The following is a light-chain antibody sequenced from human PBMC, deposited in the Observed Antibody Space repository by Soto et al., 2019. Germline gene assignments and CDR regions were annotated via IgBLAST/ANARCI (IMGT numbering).Light chain of an antibody. Sequence: QSALTQPASVSGSPGQSITISCTGTSSDVGGYNYVSWYQQHPGKAPKLMIYEVSNRPSGVPNRSSGSKSGNTASLTISGLKDEAKADYYCSSYTSSSTLVFGTGTKLTVL. J-gene: IGLJ1*01. CDR3: SSYTSSSTLV. V-gene: IGLV2-14*01. CDR2: EVS. CDR1: SSDVGGYNY.